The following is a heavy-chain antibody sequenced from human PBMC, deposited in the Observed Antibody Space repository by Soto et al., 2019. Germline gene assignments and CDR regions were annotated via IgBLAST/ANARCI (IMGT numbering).Heavy chain of an antibody. J-gene: IGHJ4*02. CDR3: ARDLGGWPDY. Sequence: QVQLMQSGAEVKKPGASVKVTCKASGYTFTSYAIHWVRQAPGQRLEWMGWINAGNGNTKYSQKFQDRVTITRDTSASTAYMELSSLRSEDTAVYYCARDLGGWPDYWGQGTLVTVSS. CDR2: INAGNGNT. D-gene: IGHD6-19*01. CDR1: GYTFTSYA. V-gene: IGHV1-3*01.